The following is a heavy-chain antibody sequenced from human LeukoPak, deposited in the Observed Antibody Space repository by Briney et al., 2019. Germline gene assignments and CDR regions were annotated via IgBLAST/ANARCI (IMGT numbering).Heavy chain of an antibody. Sequence: GGSLRLSCAASGFTFSSYAMSWVRQAPGKGLEWVSYISSSGSTIYYADSVKGRFTISRDNAKNSLYLQMNSLRAEDTAVYYCARGRAVAGIGWSDYWGQGTLVTVSS. V-gene: IGHV3-48*03. D-gene: IGHD6-19*01. J-gene: IGHJ4*02. CDR1: GFTFSSYA. CDR2: ISSSGSTI. CDR3: ARGRAVAGIGWSDY.